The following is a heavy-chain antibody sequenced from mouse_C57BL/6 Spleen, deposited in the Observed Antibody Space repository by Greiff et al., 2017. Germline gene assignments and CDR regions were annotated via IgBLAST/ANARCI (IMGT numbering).Heavy chain of an antibody. CDR3: ARDCDGFSVGFAY. CDR2: ISSGSSTI. Sequence: EVKLVESGGGLVKPGGSLTLSCAASGFTFSDYGMHWVRQAPEQGLEWVAYISSGSSTIYYADTVKGRFTIARDNAKNTRFLQMTSLRSEDTALYYCARDCDGFSVGFAYWGKGTLVTVAA. D-gene: IGHD2-3*01. J-gene: IGHJ3*01. CDR1: GFTFSDYG. V-gene: IGHV5-17*01.